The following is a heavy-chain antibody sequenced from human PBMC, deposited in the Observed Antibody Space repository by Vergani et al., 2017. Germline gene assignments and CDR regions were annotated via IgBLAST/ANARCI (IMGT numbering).Heavy chain of an antibody. CDR1: GGSVSSGSYY. CDR3: ARGRFGALTMIVVEYYFDY. V-gene: IGHV4-61*10. D-gene: IGHD3-22*01. CDR2: IYYSGST. J-gene: IGHJ4*02. Sequence: QVQLQESGPGLVKPSETLSLTCTVSGGSVSSGSYYWSWIRQPAGKGLEWIGYIYYSGSTNYNPSLKSRVTISVDTSKNQFSLKLSSVTAADTAVYYCARGRFGALTMIVVEYYFDYWGQGTLVTVSS.